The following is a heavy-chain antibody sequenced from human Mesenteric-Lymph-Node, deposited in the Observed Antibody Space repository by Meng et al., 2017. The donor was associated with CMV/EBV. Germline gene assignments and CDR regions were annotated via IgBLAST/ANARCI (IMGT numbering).Heavy chain of an antibody. D-gene: IGHD5-24*01. CDR1: GFSFSDYY. V-gene: IGHV3-74*01. J-gene: IGHJ4*02. CDR3: ARGSMATPDY. Sequence: GESLKISCAASGFSFSDYYMRWVRQAPGKGLVWVSCINLDGSSTTYADSVKGRFTISRDNVKNTLYLQMNSLRAEDRAVYYCARGSMATPDYWGQGTLVTVSS. CDR2: INLDGSST.